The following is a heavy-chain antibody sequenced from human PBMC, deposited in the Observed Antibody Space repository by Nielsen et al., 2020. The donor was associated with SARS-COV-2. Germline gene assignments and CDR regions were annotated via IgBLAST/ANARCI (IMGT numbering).Heavy chain of an antibody. D-gene: IGHD2-15*01. CDR2: ITPFNGNT. CDR3: ARQLPEGYCSGGSCYWFDP. Sequence: WVRQAPGQALEWMGWITPFNGNTNYAQKFQDRVTITRDRSMSTAYMELSSLRSDDTAVYYCARQLPEGYCSGGSCYWFDPWGQGTLVTVSS. V-gene: IGHV1-45*02. J-gene: IGHJ5*02.